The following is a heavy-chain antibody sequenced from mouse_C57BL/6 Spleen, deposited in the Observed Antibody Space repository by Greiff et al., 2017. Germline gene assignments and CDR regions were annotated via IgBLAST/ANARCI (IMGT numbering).Heavy chain of an antibody. CDR2: ILPGRGST. J-gene: IGHJ2*01. CDR3: ARGIYYDYDGY. D-gene: IGHD2-4*01. Sequence: QVQLQQSGAELMKPGASVTLSCKATGYTFTGYWIEWVKQRPGHGLEWIGEILPGRGSTNYNEKFKGKATFTADTSSNTAYMQLSSLTTEDSAIYYCARGIYYDYDGYWGQGTTLTVSS. V-gene: IGHV1-9*01. CDR1: GYTFTGYW.